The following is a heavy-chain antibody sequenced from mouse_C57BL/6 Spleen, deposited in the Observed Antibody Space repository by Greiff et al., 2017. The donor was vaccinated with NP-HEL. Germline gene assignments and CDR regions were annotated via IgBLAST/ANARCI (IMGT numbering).Heavy chain of an antibody. CDR1: GFTFSDYG. CDR2: ISSGSSTI. CDR3: ARAIYYYALAWFAC. J-gene: IGHJ3*01. Sequence: EVMLVESGGGLVKPGGSLKLSCAASGFTFSDYGMHWVRQAPEKGLEWVAYISSGSSTIYYADTVKGRFTISRDNAKNTLFLQMNSLRSEDTAMYYCARAIYYYALAWFACSGQGTLVTVST. D-gene: IGHD1-1*01. V-gene: IGHV5-17*01.